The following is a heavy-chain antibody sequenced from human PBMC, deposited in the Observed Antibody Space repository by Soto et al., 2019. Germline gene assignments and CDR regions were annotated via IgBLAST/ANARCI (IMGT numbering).Heavy chain of an antibody. J-gene: IGHJ4*02. Sequence: PGGSLRLSCAASGFTFSSYGMHWVRQAPGKGLEWVAVIWYDGSNKYYADSVKGRFTISRDNSKNTLYLQMNSLRAEDTAVYYCSRPLVEGGWSPSGPTFFDYWGQGTLVTVSS. CDR2: IWYDGSNK. CDR1: GFTFSSYG. CDR3: SRPLVEGGWSPSGPTFFDY. D-gene: IGHD6-19*01. V-gene: IGHV3-33*01.